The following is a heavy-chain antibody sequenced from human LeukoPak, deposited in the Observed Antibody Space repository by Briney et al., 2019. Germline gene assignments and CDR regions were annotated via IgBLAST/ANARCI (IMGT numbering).Heavy chain of an antibody. CDR2: INWNGGST. CDR1: GFTFDDYG. V-gene: IGHV3-20*04. D-gene: IGHD3-3*01. J-gene: IGHJ4*02. Sequence: GGSLRLSCAASGFTFDDYGMSWVRQAPGKGLEWVSGINWNGGSTGYADSVKGRFTISRDNAKNSLYLQMNSLRAEDTAVYYCARGPRRDYYLGSTSGFDYWGQGTLVTVSS. CDR3: ARGPRRDYYLGSTSGFDY.